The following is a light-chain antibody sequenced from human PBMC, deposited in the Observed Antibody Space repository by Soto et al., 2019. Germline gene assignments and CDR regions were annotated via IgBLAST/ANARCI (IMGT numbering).Light chain of an antibody. V-gene: IGKV1-5*01. CDR1: QPIRDW. CDR2: DAT. CDR3: QQNDSYANT. J-gene: IGKJ1*01. Sequence: DVQLIQSPSTLSASIGDRVTITCRVSQPIRDWVAWYQQKPGKAPKLLIYDATSSDSGVPSRFSGSGSETDFTLTISSRQPGDFSTYYCQQNDSYANTFGQGTRLEL.